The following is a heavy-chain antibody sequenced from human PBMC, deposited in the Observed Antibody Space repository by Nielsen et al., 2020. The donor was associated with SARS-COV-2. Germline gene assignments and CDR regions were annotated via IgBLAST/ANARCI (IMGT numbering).Heavy chain of an antibody. J-gene: IGHJ4*02. CDR1: GGSLSTRNYS. D-gene: IGHD6-19*01. CDR2: IHYTGST. Sequence: SATLSLTFTVSGGSLSTRNYSWGWIRQPPGRGLEWIGGIHYTGSTYYNPSLTSRATISVDTSKKQFSLRLSSVTAADTAVYYCARQSRWLANFDYWGQGTLVTVSS. CDR3: ARQSRWLANFDY. V-gene: IGHV4-39*01.